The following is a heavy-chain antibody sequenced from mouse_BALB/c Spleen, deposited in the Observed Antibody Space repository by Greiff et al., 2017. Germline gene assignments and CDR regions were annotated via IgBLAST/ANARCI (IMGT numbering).Heavy chain of an antibody. V-gene: IGHV1-14*01. CDR1: GYTFTSYV. CDR2: INPYNDGT. D-gene: IGHD2-1*01. J-gene: IGHJ3*01. Sequence: EVQRVESGPELVKPGASVKMSCKASGYTFTSYVMHWVKQKPGQGLEWIGYINPYNDGTKYNEKFKGKATLTSDKSSSTAYMELSSLTSEDSAVYYCARCGGNSWFAYWGQGTLVTVSA. CDR3: ARCGGNSWFAY.